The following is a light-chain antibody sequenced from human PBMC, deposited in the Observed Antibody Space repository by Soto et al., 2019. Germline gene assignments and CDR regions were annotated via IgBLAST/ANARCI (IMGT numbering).Light chain of an antibody. Sequence: QSVLTQPASVSGSPGQSITISCTGTSSDVGGYNYVSWYQQHPGKAPKLMIYEVNYRPSGVSNRFSGSKSGNTATLTISGLQAEDEADYYCTSYTSSSTPGYVFGTGTKLTVL. CDR3: TSYTSSSTPGYV. V-gene: IGLV2-14*01. CDR2: EVN. CDR1: SSDVGGYNY. J-gene: IGLJ1*01.